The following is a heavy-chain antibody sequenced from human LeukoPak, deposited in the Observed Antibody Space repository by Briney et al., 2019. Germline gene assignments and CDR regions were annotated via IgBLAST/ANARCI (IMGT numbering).Heavy chain of an antibody. D-gene: IGHD6-6*01. CDR1: GFTFSTYY. Sequence: GGSLRLSCAASGFTFSTYYMNWVRQAPGKGLEWVSFITGSSSYIYYTDSVKGRFTISRDNAKNSLFLQMNSLRDEDTAVYYCASGFSSSPDFDYWGQGTLVTVSS. CDR3: ASGFSSSPDFDY. V-gene: IGHV3-21*01. J-gene: IGHJ4*02. CDR2: ITGSSSYI.